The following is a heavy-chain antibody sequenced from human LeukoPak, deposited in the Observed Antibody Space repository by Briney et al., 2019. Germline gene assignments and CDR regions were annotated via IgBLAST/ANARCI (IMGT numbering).Heavy chain of an antibody. Sequence: GRSLRLSCAASGFTLSSYGMHWVRQAPGQGLEWVAVIWNDGSNKYYVDSVKGRFTISRDNSKNTLYLQMDSLRTEDTAVYYCARDYCSSTSCLFDYWGQGTLVTVSS. CDR3: ARDYCSSTSCLFDY. CDR1: GFTLSSYG. D-gene: IGHD2-2*01. J-gene: IGHJ4*02. CDR2: IWNDGSNK. V-gene: IGHV3-33*01.